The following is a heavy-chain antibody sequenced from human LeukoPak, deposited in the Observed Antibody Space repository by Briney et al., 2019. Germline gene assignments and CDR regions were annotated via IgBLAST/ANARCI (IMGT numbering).Heavy chain of an antibody. Sequence: SETLSLTCTVSGGSISSYYWSWIRQHPGKGLEWIGYIYYSGSTYYNPSLKSRVTISVDTSKNQFSLNLSSVTAADTAVYYCARVARYSSSWYWFDPRGQGILVTVSS. CDR2: IYYSGST. D-gene: IGHD6-13*01. V-gene: IGHV4-59*06. CDR1: GGSISSYY. J-gene: IGHJ5*02. CDR3: ARVARYSSSWYWFDP.